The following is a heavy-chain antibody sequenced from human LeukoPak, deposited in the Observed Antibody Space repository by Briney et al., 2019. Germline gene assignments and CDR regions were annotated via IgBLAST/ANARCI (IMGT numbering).Heavy chain of an antibody. V-gene: IGHV3-30*18. J-gene: IGHJ6*03. CDR2: ISYDGSNK. Sequence: GRSLRLSCAASGFTFSSYAMHWVRQAPGKGLEWVALISYDGSNKYYADSVKGRFTISRDNSKNTLYLQMNSLRAEDTAVYYCAKDLVRGVDYYYYMDVWGKGTTVTISS. CDR3: AKDLVRGVDYYYYMDV. CDR1: GFTFSSYA. D-gene: IGHD3-10*01.